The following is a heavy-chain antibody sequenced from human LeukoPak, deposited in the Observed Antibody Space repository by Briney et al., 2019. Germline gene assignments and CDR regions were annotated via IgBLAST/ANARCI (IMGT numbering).Heavy chain of an antibody. J-gene: IGHJ4*02. V-gene: IGHV4-39*07. Sequence: SETLSLTCTVSGGSISSSSYYWGWIRQPPGKGLEWIGSIYYSGSTYYNPSLKSRVTISVDTSKNQFSLKLSSVTAADTAVYYCARGTWSGYYFDYWGQGSLVTVSS. CDR3: ARGTWSGYYFDY. CDR2: IYYSGST. CDR1: GGSISSSSYY. D-gene: IGHD3-3*01.